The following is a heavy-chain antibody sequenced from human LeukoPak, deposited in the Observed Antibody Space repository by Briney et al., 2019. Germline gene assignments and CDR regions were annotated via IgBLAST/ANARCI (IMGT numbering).Heavy chain of an antibody. D-gene: IGHD3-22*01. CDR2: IYYRGST. Sequence: SETMSLTCTVSGGSSSSSSYYWGWIRQPPGKGLEWIGSIYYRGSTYYNPSLKSRITISVDTSKNQFSLKLSSVTAADTAVYYCAIQALYYYDSSGYPLPWYFDLWGRGTLVTVSS. V-gene: IGHV4-39*01. CDR1: GGSSSSSSYY. CDR3: AIQALYYYDSSGYPLPWYFDL. J-gene: IGHJ2*01.